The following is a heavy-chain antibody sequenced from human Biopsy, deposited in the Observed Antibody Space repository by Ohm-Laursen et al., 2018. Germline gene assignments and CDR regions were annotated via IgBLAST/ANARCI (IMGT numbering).Heavy chain of an antibody. CDR3: ARRGSGGRSFDY. Sequence: SDTLSLTCTVSGDSINSSYWSWIRQAPGKGLEWIGFISNSGSTNYNPSLKSRVTISADTSKNQFSLKLGSVTVADTAVFCCARRGSGGRSFDYWGQGSLVTVSS. J-gene: IGHJ4*02. CDR2: ISNSGST. V-gene: IGHV4-59*08. D-gene: IGHD2-15*01. CDR1: GDSINSSY.